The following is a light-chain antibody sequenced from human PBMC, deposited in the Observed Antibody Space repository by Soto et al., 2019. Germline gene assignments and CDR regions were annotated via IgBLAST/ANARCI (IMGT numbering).Light chain of an antibody. J-gene: IGLJ1*01. CDR1: SSNFGAGYE. V-gene: IGLV1-40*01. CDR3: QSFDSSLRVYV. Sequence: QSVLTQPPSVSGAPGQRVTISCTGSSSNFGAGYEVHWYKQAPGAAPTLVIFNNLNRPSGVPERFSGSKSGTSASLVISGLQAEDEADYYCQSFDSSLRVYVFGSGTKLTVL. CDR2: NNL.